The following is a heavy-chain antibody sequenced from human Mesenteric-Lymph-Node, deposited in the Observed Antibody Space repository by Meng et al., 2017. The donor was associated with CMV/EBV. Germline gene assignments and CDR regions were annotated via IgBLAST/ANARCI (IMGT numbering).Heavy chain of an antibody. Sequence: ASVKVSCKASGYTFTYYYMHWVRQAPGQGPECMGWINPNTGGTIYAQKVQGRVTMTTDTSTRTAYMELRRLRSDDTAMYYCAKEGAAYCGGECYSDSWGQGTLVTVSS. CDR3: AKEGAAYCGGECYSDS. J-gene: IGHJ5*01. CDR1: GYTFTYYY. CDR2: INPNTGGT. V-gene: IGHV1-2*02. D-gene: IGHD2-21*01.